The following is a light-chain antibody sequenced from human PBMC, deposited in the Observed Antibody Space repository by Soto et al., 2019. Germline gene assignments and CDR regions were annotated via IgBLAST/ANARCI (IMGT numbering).Light chain of an antibody. V-gene: IGKV1-39*01. Sequence: DIQMTQSASSLSASVGDSVTITCRTGQTINNYLNWYQQKPGKAPKLLVYSASNLQSGVPSRFSGSGSGTNFTLTISDLQPEDFTTYYCQKSDSTPWTFGQRTKVDIK. CDR3: QKSDSTPWT. J-gene: IGKJ1*01. CDR2: SAS. CDR1: QTINNY.